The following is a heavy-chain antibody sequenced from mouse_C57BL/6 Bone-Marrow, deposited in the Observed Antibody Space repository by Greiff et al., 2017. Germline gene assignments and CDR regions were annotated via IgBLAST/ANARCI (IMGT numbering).Heavy chain of an antibody. CDR2: ILPSIGRT. J-gene: IGHJ2*01. CDR1: DSEVFPIAY. D-gene: IGHD1-1*01. Sequence: VQLQQSGSELRSPGSSVKLSCKDFDSEVFPIAYMSWVRQKPGHGFEWIGGILPSIGRTIYGEKFEDKATLDADTLSNTAYLELNSLTSEDSAIYYCARNYYGSQYYFDYWGQGTTLTVSS. CDR3: ARNYYGSQYYFDY. V-gene: IGHV15-2*01.